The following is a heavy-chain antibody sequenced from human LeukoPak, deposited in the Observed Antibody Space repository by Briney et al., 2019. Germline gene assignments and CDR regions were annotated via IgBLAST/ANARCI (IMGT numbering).Heavy chain of an antibody. J-gene: IGHJ5*02. Sequence: SETLSLTCVVYGGSFSGNYWSWICQPPGKGLEWIGEINHSGSTNYNPSLKSRVTISVDTSKNQFSLKLASVTAADTAIYYCAKGAGGFSYYNWFDPWGQGTLVTVSS. V-gene: IGHV4-34*01. CDR3: AKGAGGFSYYNWFDP. CDR1: GGSFSGNY. CDR2: INHSGST. D-gene: IGHD5-18*01.